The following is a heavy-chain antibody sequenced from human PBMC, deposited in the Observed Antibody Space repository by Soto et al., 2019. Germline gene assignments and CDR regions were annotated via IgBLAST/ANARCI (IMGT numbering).Heavy chain of an antibody. J-gene: IGHJ4*02. CDR2: TYYRSKWYK. CDR3: ARGDSSGWSRGGFDY. V-gene: IGHV6-1*01. CDR1: GDSVSSNSAA. D-gene: IGHD6-19*01. Sequence: SQTLSLTCAISGDSVSSNSAAWNWTRQSPSRGLEWLGRTYYRSKWYKAYAVSVKSRITINPDTSKKQFSLQLNSVTPEDTAVYYCARGDSSGWSRGGFDYWGQGTLVTVSS.